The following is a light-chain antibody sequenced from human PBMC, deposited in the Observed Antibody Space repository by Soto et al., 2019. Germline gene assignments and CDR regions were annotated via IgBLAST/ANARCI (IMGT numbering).Light chain of an antibody. CDR3: QQYGSSPWT. CDR2: GAS. CDR1: QSVSSNY. Sequence: EIVLTQSPGTLSLSPGERAALSCRTSQSVSSNYLAWYQQKPGQAPRLLIYGASSRATGIPDRFSGSGSGTDFTLTISRLEPEDFAVYYCQQYGSSPWTFGQGTKVDIK. J-gene: IGKJ1*01. V-gene: IGKV3-20*01.